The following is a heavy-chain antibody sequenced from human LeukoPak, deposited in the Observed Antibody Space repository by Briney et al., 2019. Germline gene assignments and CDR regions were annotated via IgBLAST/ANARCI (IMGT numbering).Heavy chain of an antibody. CDR2: ISGDRSMI. V-gene: IGHV3-11*01. CDR3: AKSRTTVDY. Sequence: LSLTCAVYGGSFSGYYWSWIRQAPGKGLEWVAYISGDRSMIYHIDSVKGRFTISRDNAKNSLFLQMNSLRDEDTAVYYCAKSRTTVDYWGQGTLVTVSS. CDR1: GGSFSGYY. D-gene: IGHD4-11*01. J-gene: IGHJ4*02.